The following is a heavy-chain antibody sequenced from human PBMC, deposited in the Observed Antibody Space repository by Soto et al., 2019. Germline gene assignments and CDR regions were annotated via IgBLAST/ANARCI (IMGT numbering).Heavy chain of an antibody. CDR3: ARVVLSGYAFDY. Sequence: PGGSLRLSCAASGFTFSSYSMNWVRQAPGKGLEWVSSISSSSSYIYYADSVKGRFTISRDNAKNSLYLQMNSLRAEDTAVYYCARVVLSGYAFDYWGQGTLVTVSS. CDR2: ISSSSSYI. CDR1: GFTFSSYS. V-gene: IGHV3-21*01. J-gene: IGHJ4*02. D-gene: IGHD5-12*01.